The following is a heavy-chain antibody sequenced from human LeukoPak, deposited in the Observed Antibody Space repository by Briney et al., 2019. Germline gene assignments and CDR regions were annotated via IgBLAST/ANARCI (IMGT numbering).Heavy chain of an antibody. CDR3: ARADESLVYGMDV. CDR2: FSYSGST. Sequence: PSETLSLTCTVSGGSISSYYWSWIRQPPGKGLEWIGYFSYSGSTHYSPSLTSRVAISVDTSRNQLSLKLRSVTAADTAIYYCARADESLVYGMDVWGPGTTVIVSS. V-gene: IGHV4-59*08. J-gene: IGHJ6*02. CDR1: GGSISSYY.